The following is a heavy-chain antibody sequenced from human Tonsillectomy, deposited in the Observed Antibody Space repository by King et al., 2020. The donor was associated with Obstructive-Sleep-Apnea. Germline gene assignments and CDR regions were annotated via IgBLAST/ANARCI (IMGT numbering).Heavy chain of an antibody. V-gene: IGHV3-30*02. CDR3: AKYTSSVAY. D-gene: IGHD2-15*01. Sequence: VQLVESGGGVVQPGGSLRLSCAASGFIFSNYAMHWVRQAPGKGLEWVAFIRYDGSNKYYAESVKGLFTISRDNSKNTLYVHMNSLRTEDTAVYYCAKYTSSVAYWGQGTLVTVSS. CDR2: IRYDGSNK. J-gene: IGHJ4*02. CDR1: GFIFSNYA.